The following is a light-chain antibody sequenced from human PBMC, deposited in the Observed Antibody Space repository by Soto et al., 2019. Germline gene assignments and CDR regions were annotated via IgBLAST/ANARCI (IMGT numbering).Light chain of an antibody. CDR2: EVS. CDR3: SSYAGSNSYAV. Sequence: QSALTQPPSAAGSPGQSVTISCTGASSDVGGFNYVSWYQQHPAKAPKLLIYEVSNRPSGVPDRFSTSKSGNTASLTVSGLQAEDEAAYYCSSYAGSNSYAVFGGGTKLTVL. J-gene: IGLJ2*01. V-gene: IGLV2-8*01. CDR1: SSDVGGFNY.